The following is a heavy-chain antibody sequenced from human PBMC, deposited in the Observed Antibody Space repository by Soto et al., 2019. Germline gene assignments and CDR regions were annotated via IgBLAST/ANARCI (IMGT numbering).Heavy chain of an antibody. J-gene: IGHJ6*02. CDR3: ARRLAVNYFYYEVDV. CDR1: GFSLRNARMG. Sequence: QVTLKESGPVLVKPTETLTLTCTVSGFSLRNARMGVSWIRQPPGKALEWLAHILSRDEKSYNTSLKGRVTLSTDTSKSQVVLTMTYVDPVDTATYFCARRLAVNYFYYEVDVWGEGTTVTVYS. D-gene: IGHD3-22*01. CDR2: ILSRDEK. V-gene: IGHV2-26*01.